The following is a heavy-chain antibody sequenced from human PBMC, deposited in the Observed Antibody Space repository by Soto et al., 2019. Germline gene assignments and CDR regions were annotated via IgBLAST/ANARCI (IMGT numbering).Heavy chain of an antibody. CDR1: GFTFSSYA. J-gene: IGHJ6*02. V-gene: IGHV3-23*01. D-gene: IGHD3-3*01. CDR3: AKVELSYDFWSGYSFDYYYYYGMDV. Sequence: EVQLLESGGGLVQPGGSLRLSCAASGFTFSSYAMSWVRQAPGKGLEWVSAISGSGGSTYYADSVKGRFTISRDNSKNTLYLQMNSLRAEDTAVYYCAKVELSYDFWSGYSFDYYYYYGMDVWGQGTTVTVSS. CDR2: ISGSGGST.